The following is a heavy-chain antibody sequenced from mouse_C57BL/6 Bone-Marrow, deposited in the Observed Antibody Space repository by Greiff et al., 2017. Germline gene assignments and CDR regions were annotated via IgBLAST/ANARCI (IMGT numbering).Heavy chain of an antibody. J-gene: IGHJ1*03. CDR3: AREEEIYDEYGGYFDV. V-gene: IGHV1-50*01. D-gene: IGHD2-4*01. CDR2: IDPSDSST. CDR1: GYTFTSYW. Sequence: QVQLQQPGAELVKPGASVTLSCKVSGYTFTSYWMQWVKQRPGQGLEWLGEIDPSDSSTNYTQKFKGQATSTVDTSSSTASMLLSSLTSEDSAVYYSAREEEIYDEYGGYFDVWGTGTTGTVSS.